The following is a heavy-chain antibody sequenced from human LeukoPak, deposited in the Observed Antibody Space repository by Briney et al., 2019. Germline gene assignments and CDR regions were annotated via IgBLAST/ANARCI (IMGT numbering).Heavy chain of an antibody. CDR2: ISYDGSNK. V-gene: IGHV3-30-3*01. CDR1: GFIFSNYA. D-gene: IGHD3-22*01. Sequence: PGGSLRLSCAASGFIFSNYAMHWVRQAPGKGLEWVAVISYDGSNKYYADSVKGRFTISRDNSKNTLYLQMDSLRAEDTAVYYCARDLGAYYYDSSGYYFYYYGMDVWGQGTTVTVSS. J-gene: IGHJ6*02. CDR3: ARDLGAYYYDSSGYYFYYYGMDV.